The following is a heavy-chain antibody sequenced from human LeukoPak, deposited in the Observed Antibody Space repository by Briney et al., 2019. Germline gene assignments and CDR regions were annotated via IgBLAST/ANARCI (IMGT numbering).Heavy chain of an antibody. CDR1: GYNFASYW. D-gene: IGHD5-12*01. CDR2: IDPRDSYT. Sequence: GESLKISCKGSGYNFASYWITWIRQMPRKGLEVMGRIDPRDSYTNYSPLFQGHVTMSTDKSVSTVYLQWSNLWASDTAIYYCAFYAGHSGPEWYFDFWGQGTPVTVSS. V-gene: IGHV5-10-1*01. CDR3: AFYAGHSGPEWYFDF. J-gene: IGHJ4*02.